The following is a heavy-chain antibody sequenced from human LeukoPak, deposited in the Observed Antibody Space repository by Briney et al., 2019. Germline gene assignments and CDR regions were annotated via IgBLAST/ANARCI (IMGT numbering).Heavy chain of an antibody. CDR1: GYTFTIYG. CDR3: ARGYDKVDY. V-gene: IGHV1-18*01. Sequence: ASVTVSFKAFGYTFTIYGISWVRQAPGQGLEWMGWISDYNGNTNYAQKLQGRVTMTTDTSTSTAYMELRSLRSDDTAVYYCARGYDKVDYWGQGTLVTVSS. CDR2: ISDYNGNT. J-gene: IGHJ4*02. D-gene: IGHD3-9*01.